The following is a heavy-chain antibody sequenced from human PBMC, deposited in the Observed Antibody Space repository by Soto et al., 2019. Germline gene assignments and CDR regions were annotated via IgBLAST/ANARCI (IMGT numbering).Heavy chain of an antibody. CDR1: GGSISSYY. J-gene: IGHJ6*03. V-gene: IGHV4-59*01. CDR2: IYYSGST. D-gene: IGHD2-15*01. Sequence: LETLSLTCTVSGGSISSYYWSWIRQPPGKGLEWIGYIYYSGSTNYNPSLKSRVTISVDTSKNQFSLKLSSVTAADTAVYYCARACGGGSCYSTDRYYYYYYYMDVWGKGTTVTVSS. CDR3: ARACGGGSCYSTDRYYYYYYYMDV.